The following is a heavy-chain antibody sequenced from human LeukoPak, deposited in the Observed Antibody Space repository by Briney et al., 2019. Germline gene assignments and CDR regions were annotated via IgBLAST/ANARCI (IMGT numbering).Heavy chain of an antibody. CDR3: ALEDYSGYDSRVFDY. Sequence: GGSLRLSCAASGFTFSSYGMHWVRQAPGKGLEWVSAISGSGGSTYYADSVKGRFTISRDNSKNTLYLQMNSLRAEDTAVYYCALEDYSGYDSRVFDYWGQGTLVTVSS. V-gene: IGHV3-23*01. D-gene: IGHD5-12*01. CDR1: GFTFSSYG. J-gene: IGHJ4*02. CDR2: ISGSGGST.